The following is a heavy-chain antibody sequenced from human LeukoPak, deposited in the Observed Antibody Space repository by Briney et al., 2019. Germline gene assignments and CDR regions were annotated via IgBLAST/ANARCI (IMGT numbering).Heavy chain of an antibody. CDR1: GGSISIHY. CDR3: ARGATVTMSWFDP. V-gene: IGHV4-4*07. CDR2: IYASGSP. J-gene: IGHJ5*02. Sequence: SSETLSLTCTVSGGSISIHYWSWIRQPAGKGLEWIGRIYASGSPNYNPSLKSRVTMSLDTSTNQFSLKLSSVTAADTAVYYCARGATVTMSWFDPWGQGTLVTVSS. D-gene: IGHD4-17*01.